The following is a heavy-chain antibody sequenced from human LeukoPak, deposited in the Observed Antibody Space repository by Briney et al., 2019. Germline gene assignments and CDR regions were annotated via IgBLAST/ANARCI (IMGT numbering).Heavy chain of an antibody. V-gene: IGHV1-69*05. CDR2: IIPIFGTA. CDR3: ARGGARSHYYYMDV. CDR1: GGTFISYA. J-gene: IGHJ6*03. Sequence: GASVKVSCKASGGTFISYAISWVRQAPGQGLEWMGGIIPIFGTANYAQKFQGRVTITTDESTSTAYMELSSLRSEDTAVYYCARGGARSHYYYMDVWGKGTTVTVSS.